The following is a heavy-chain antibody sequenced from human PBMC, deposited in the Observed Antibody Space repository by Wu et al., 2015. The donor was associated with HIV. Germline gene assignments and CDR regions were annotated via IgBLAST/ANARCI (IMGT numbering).Heavy chain of an antibody. Sequence: QVQLVQSGAEVRQPGASVKVFCKASGYTFTNYYMHWVRQAPGQGLEWMGMMDPSGESTKYAQKFQGRVTMTSDTSTSTVYMKLSSLRSEDTAVYYCARRRDDAFDIWGQGTMVTVSS. J-gene: IGHJ3*02. CDR3: ARRRDDAFDI. V-gene: IGHV1-46*01. CDR1: GYTFTNYY. CDR2: MDPSGEST.